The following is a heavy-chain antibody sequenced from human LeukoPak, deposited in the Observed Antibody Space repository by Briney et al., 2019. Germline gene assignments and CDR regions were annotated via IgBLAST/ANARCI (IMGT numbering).Heavy chain of an antibody. CDR2: IYGGGRT. Sequence: GGSLRLSCAASGFTVSSNYISWVRQVPGKGLEWVSVIYGGGRTNYADSVEGRFTISRRSSKNTVYLQMNSLRVEDTAVYYCARLKYQLIFDYWGQGTLVTVSS. J-gene: IGHJ4*02. V-gene: IGHV3-53*04. D-gene: IGHD2-2*01. CDR3: ARLKYQLIFDY. CDR1: GFTVSSNY.